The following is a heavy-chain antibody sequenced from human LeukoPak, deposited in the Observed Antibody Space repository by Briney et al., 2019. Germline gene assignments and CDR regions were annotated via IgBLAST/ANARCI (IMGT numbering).Heavy chain of an antibody. D-gene: IGHD2-15*01. Sequence: ASVKASCKASGYTFTSYYMHWVRQAPGQGLEWMGIINPSGGSTSYAQKFQGRVTMTRDMSTSTVYMELSSLRSEDTAVYYCHVVVAADYYYYYMDVWGKGTTVTVSS. J-gene: IGHJ6*03. CDR2: INPSGGST. V-gene: IGHV1-46*01. CDR1: GYTFTSYY. CDR3: HVVVAADYYYYYMDV.